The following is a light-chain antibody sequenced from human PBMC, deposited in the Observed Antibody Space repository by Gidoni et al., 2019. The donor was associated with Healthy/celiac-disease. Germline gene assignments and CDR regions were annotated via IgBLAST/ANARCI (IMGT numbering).Light chain of an antibody. V-gene: IGLV3-1*01. CDR2: QDS. J-gene: IGLJ2*01. CDR3: QAWDSSTAV. CDR1: KLGAKS. Sequence: SYELTQPPSVSVSPGQTASITCAEDKLGAKSACWYQQTPGQSPVLVSDQDSKRPSGIPERCSGSNSGTTATLTISGTQAMDEADYYCQAWDSSTAVFGGGTKLTVL.